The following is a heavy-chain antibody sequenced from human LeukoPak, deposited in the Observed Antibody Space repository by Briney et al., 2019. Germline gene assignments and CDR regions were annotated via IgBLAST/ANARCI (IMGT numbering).Heavy chain of an antibody. J-gene: IGHJ4*02. Sequence: PSETLSLTCAVYGGSFSGYYWSWIRQPPGKGLEWIGEINHSGSTNYNPSLKSRVTISVDTSKNQFSLKLSSVTAADTAAYYCARGRGEDYYDSSGSLDYWGQGTLVTVSS. CDR1: GGSFSGYY. D-gene: IGHD3-22*01. CDR2: INHSGST. V-gene: IGHV4-34*01. CDR3: ARGRGEDYYDSSGSLDY.